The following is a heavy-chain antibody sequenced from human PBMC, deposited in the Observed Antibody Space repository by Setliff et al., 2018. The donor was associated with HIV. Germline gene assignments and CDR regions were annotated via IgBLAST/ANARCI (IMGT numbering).Heavy chain of an antibody. D-gene: IGHD6-6*01. CDR3: ARHVGYSSSSLDY. Sequence: PSETLSLTCSVSGDSISNPNYYWGWIRQPPGKGLEWIGSIYYSGTTNYNPSLKSRVTISVDTSKNHFSLKLSSVTAADTAVYYCARHVGYSSSSLDYWGQGTLVTVSS. J-gene: IGHJ4*02. V-gene: IGHV4-39*01. CDR1: GDSISNPNYY. CDR2: IYYSGTT.